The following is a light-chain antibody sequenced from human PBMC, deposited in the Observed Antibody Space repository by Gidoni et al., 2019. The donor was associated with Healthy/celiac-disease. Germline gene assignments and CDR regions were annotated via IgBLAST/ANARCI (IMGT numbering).Light chain of an antibody. CDR1: QSVSSSY. V-gene: IGKV3-20*01. CDR2: GAS. CDR3: QQYGSSPPIT. Sequence: EIVLTQSPGTLSLSPGERATLSCRASQSVSSSYLAWYQQKHGQAPRLLIYGASSRATGIPDRFSGSGSGTDFTLTISRLEPEDFAVYYCQQYGSSPPITFXQXTRLEIK. J-gene: IGKJ5*01.